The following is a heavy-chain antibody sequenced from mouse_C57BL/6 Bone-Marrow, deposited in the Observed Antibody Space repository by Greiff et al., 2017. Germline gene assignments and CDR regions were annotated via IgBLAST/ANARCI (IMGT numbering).Heavy chain of an antibody. CDR1: GFTFSSYG. CDR2: ISSGGSYT. J-gene: IGHJ2*01. CDR3: ARQGLYFDY. D-gene: IGHD3-3*01. V-gene: IGHV5-6*01. Sequence: EVHLVESGGDLVKPGGSLKLSCAASGFTFSSYGMSWVRQTPDKRLEWVATISSGGSYTYYPDSVKGRFTIARYNAKNTLYLQMSSLKSEDTAMYYCARQGLYFDYWGQGTTLTVSS.